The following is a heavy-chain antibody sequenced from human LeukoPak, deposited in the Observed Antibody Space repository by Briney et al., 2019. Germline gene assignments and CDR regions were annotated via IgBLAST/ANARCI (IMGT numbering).Heavy chain of an antibody. V-gene: IGHV4-59*08. CDR2: IYYSGST. Sequence: SETLSLTCTVSGGSIDSYYWSWIRQPPGKGMEWIGYIYYSGSTNYNPSLKSRVTISVDTSKNQFSLNLSSVTAADTAVYYCARQDGYNLDYWGQGTLVTVSS. CDR1: GGSIDSYY. CDR3: ARQDGYNLDY. J-gene: IGHJ4*02. D-gene: IGHD5-24*01.